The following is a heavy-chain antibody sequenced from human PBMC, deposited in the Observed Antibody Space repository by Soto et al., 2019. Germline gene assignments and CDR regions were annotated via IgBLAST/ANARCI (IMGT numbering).Heavy chain of an antibody. CDR2: IIPILGIA. CDR3: ARDRGYCSGGSCYSESYYYYMDV. J-gene: IGHJ6*03. CDR1: GGTFSSYT. Sequence: QVQLVQSGAEVKKPGSSVKVSCKASGGTFSSYTISWVRQAPGQGLEWMGRIIPILGIANYAQKFQGRVTITADKSTGTAYMELSSMRSEDTAVYYCARDRGYCSGGSCYSESYYYYMDVWGKGTTVTVSS. D-gene: IGHD2-15*01. V-gene: IGHV1-69*08.